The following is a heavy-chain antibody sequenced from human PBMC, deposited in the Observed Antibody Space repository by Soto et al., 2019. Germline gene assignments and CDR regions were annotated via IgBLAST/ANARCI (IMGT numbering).Heavy chain of an antibody. V-gene: IGHV3-30*18. J-gene: IGHJ6*04. Sequence: GGSLRLSCGASGFTFNSFGMHSVRQAPGRGLEWVAAISYAGDTNYYTDSVKGRFTISRDNSKNTLHLEMNSLRVEDTVVYDCSQDLDTTVRGHIYYGMDVWGEGTTVTVSS. CDR2: ISYAGDTN. CDR1: GFTFNSFG. D-gene: IGHD4-17*01. CDR3: SQDLDTTVRGHIYYGMDV.